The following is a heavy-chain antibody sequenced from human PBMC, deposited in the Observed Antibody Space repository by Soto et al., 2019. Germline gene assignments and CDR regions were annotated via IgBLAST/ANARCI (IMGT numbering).Heavy chain of an antibody. Sequence: QVQLVESGGGVVQPGRSLRLSCAASGFTFSSYGMHWVRQAPGKGLEWVAVIWYDGSNKYYADSVKGRFTISRDNSKNTLYLQMNSLGAEDTAVYYCASGDVDIVAKNYWGQGTLVTVSS. CDR2: IWYDGSNK. D-gene: IGHD5-12*01. J-gene: IGHJ4*02. V-gene: IGHV3-33*01. CDR1: GFTFSSYG. CDR3: ASGDVDIVAKNY.